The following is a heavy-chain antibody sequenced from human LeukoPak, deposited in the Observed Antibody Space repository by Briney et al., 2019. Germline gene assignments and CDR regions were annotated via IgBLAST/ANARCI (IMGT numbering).Heavy chain of an antibody. J-gene: IGHJ4*02. CDR3: ARDADQTGDWEDY. D-gene: IGHD7-27*01. CDR1: GFTVSSNY. CDR2: IYSGGST. Sequence: GGSLRLSCAASGFTVSSNYMSWVRQAPGKGLEWVSVIYSGGSTYYADSVKGRFTISRDNSKNTLYLQMNSLRAEDTTVYYCARDADQTGDWEDYWGQGTLVTVSS. V-gene: IGHV3-53*01.